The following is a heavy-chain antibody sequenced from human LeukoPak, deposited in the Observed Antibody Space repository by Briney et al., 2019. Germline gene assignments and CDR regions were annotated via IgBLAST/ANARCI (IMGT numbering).Heavy chain of an antibody. Sequence: ASVKVSCKASGYTFTNFGISWVRQAPGQGLEWMGWIGPYTGKTNYAQKFQGRVTVTTDTSTTKAYMELRSLRSDDTAIYYCASCHCTNGVCYGECEYFQEWGQGTLVTVSS. CDR3: ASCHCTNGVCYGECEYFQE. D-gene: IGHD2-8*01. CDR1: GYTFTNFG. CDR2: IGPYTGKT. J-gene: IGHJ1*01. V-gene: IGHV1-18*01.